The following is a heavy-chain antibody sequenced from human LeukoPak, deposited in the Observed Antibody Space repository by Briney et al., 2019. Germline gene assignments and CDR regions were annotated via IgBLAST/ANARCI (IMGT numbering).Heavy chain of an antibody. D-gene: IGHD3-9*01. V-gene: IGHV3-53*01. Sequence: GGSLRLSCAASGSTVSSNYMSWVRQAPGEGLEWVSVIYSGGSTYYADSVKGRFTISRDNSKNTLYLQMNSLRAEDTAVYYCARAYDILTGLDYWGQGTLVTVSS. CDR2: IYSGGST. CDR3: ARAYDILTGLDY. CDR1: GSTVSSNY. J-gene: IGHJ4*02.